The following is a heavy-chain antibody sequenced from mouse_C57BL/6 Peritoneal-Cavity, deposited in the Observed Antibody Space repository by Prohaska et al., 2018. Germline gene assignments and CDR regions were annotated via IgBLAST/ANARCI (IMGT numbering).Heavy chain of an antibody. CDR2: INPNNGGT. Sequence: GYTFTDYYMNWVKQSHGKSLEWIGDINPNNGGTSYNQKFKGKATLTVDKSSSTAYMELRSLTSEDSAVYYCARRLTGYFDYWGQGTTLTVSS. V-gene: IGHV1-26*01. CDR1: GYTFTDYY. D-gene: IGHD4-1*01. J-gene: IGHJ2*01. CDR3: ARRLTGYFDY.